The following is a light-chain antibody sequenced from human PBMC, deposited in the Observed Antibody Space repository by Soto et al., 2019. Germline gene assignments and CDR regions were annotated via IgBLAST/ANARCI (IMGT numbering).Light chain of an antibody. CDR3: QQYNSSPV. CDR1: QSISSW. CDR2: DAS. J-gene: IGKJ1*01. V-gene: IGKV1-5*01. Sequence: DIQMTQSPSTLSASVGDRDTITCRASQSISSWLAWYQQKPGKAPKLLIYDASSLESGVPSRFSGSGSGTEFTLTISCLQPDDFATYYCQQYNSSPVFGQGTKVDI.